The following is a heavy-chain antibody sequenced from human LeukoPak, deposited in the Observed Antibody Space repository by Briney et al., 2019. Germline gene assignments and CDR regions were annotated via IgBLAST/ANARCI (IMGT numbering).Heavy chain of an antibody. CDR2: TYYRGST. CDR3: ARVGYDILTGYKRNDYYIDV. CDR1: GGSISSGSYY. V-gene: IGHV4-61*01. D-gene: IGHD3-9*01. Sequence: KSSETLSLTCTVSGGSISSGSYYRTWIRQPPGKGLEWIGYTYYRGSTNYNPSLKSRVTISLDTSKNQFSLKLSSVTAADTAVYYCARVGYDILTGYKRNDYYIDVWGKGTTVTVSS. J-gene: IGHJ6*03.